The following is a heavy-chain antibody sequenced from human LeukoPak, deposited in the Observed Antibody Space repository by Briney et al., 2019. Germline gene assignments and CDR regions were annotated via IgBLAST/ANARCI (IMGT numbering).Heavy chain of an antibody. V-gene: IGHV5-51*01. J-gene: IGHJ4*02. D-gene: IGHD2-2*02. Sequence: GESLKISCKGSGYSFTSYWIGWVRQMPGKGLEWMGIIYPSDSDTRYSPSFQGQVTISADKSIRTAYLQWSSLKASDTAMYYCARGGYCSSTTCSTDYWGQGTLVTVSS. CDR3: ARGGYCSSTTCSTDY. CDR1: GYSFTSYW. CDR2: IYPSDSDT.